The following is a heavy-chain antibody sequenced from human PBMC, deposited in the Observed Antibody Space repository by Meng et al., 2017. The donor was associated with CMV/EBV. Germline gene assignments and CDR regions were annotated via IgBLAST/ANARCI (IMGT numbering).Heavy chain of an antibody. CDR1: GGTFSSYA. CDR2: IIPIFGTA. CDR3: ARIVTTDYYGMDV. J-gene: IGHJ6*02. V-gene: IGHV1-69*05. D-gene: IGHD4-17*01. Sequence: SVKVSCKASGGTFSSYAISWVRQAPGQGLGWMGGIIPIFGTANYAQKFQGRVTITTDESTSTAYMELSSLRSEDTAVYYCARIVTTDYYGMDVWGQGTTVTVSS.